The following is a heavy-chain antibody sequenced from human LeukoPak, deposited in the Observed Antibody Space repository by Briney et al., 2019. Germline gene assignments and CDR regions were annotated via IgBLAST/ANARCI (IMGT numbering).Heavy chain of an antibody. D-gene: IGHD6-19*01. V-gene: IGHV3-23*01. J-gene: IGHJ4*02. CDR3: AKDRQWLVLSPFDS. Sequence: GGSLRLSCAASGFSFSTYAMSWVRQAPGKGLEWVSSLTNSGGTTYYADSVKGRFTISRDNSKSTLYLQMNSLRAEDTAVYYCAKDRQWLVLSPFDSWGQGTLVTVSS. CDR2: LTNSGGTT. CDR1: GFSFSTYA.